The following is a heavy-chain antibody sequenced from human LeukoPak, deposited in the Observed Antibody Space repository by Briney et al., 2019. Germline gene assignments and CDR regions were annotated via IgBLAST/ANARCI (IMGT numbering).Heavy chain of an antibody. V-gene: IGHV3-30*03. CDR1: GFTFSSYG. CDR2: ISYDGSNK. J-gene: IGHJ4*02. Sequence: GGSLRLSCAASGFTFSSYGMHWVRQAPGKGLEWVAVISYDGSNKYYADSVKGRFTISRDNSKNTLYLQMNSLRAEDTAVYYCARDWISALGDDYWGQGTLVTVSS. CDR3: ARDWISALGDDY. D-gene: IGHD3-10*01.